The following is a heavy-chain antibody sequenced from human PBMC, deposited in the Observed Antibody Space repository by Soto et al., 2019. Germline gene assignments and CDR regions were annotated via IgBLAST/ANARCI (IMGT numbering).Heavy chain of an antibody. CDR1: GASLSGYD. D-gene: IGHD2-2*01. J-gene: IGHJ3*02. CDR2: INQSGGT. CDR3: ARDPYANAFDI. V-gene: IGHV4-34*01. Sequence: SETLSLTCAVYGASLSGYDWSWIRQPPGKGLEWIGEINQSGGTNYNPSLKSRVTISMDTSKNQFSLRLSSVTAADTAIYYCARDPYANAFDIWGRGTMVTVSS.